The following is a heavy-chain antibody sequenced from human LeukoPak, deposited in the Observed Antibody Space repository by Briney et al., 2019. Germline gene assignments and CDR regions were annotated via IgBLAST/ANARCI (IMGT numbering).Heavy chain of an antibody. V-gene: IGHV3-30*18. CDR1: GFTFSNFG. J-gene: IGHJ4*02. Sequence: GGSLRLSCAASGFTFSNFGMHWVRQAPGKGLEWVAVISYDGSNKYFADSVKGRFTISRDNSKNTLYLQMNSLRAEDTAVYYCAKAALPYCSGGTCYYFDYWGQGTRVTVSS. D-gene: IGHD2-15*01. CDR2: ISYDGSNK. CDR3: AKAALPYCSGGTCYYFDY.